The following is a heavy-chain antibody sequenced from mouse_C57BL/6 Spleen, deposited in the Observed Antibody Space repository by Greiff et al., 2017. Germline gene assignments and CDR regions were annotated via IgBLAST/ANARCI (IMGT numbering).Heavy chain of an antibody. J-gene: IGHJ2*01. CDR3: ARRAGIRLHFDY. V-gene: IGHV1-53*01. D-gene: IGHD3-1*01. CDR1: GYTFTSYW. CDR2: INPGNGGT. Sequence: VQLQQPGTELVKPGASVKLSCKASGYTFTSYWMHWVKQRPGQGLEWIGNINPGNGGTNYNEKFKSKATLTVDKSSSTAYLQLSSLTSEDSAVYYCARRAGIRLHFDYWGQGTTLTVSS.